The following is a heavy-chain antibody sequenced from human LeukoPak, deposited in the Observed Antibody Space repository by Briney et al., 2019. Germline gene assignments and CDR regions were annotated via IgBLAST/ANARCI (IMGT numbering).Heavy chain of an antibody. J-gene: IGHJ4*02. CDR1: GGSISSYY. V-gene: IGHV4-59*01. D-gene: IGHD5-24*01. CDR3: AAQDGYITTYFDY. Sequence: PSETLSLTCTVSGGSISSYYWSCIRQPPGKGLEWIGYIYYSGSTNYNPSLKSRVTISVDTSKNEFSLKLSSVTAADTAVYYCAAQDGYITTYFDYWGQGTLVTVSS. CDR2: IYYSGST.